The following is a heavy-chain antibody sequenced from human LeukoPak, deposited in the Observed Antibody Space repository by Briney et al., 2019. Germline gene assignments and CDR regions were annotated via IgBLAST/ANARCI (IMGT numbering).Heavy chain of an antibody. CDR2: INPSGGST. Sequence: ASVKVSCKASGYTFTSYYMHWVRQAPGQGLEWMGIINPSGGSTSYAQKFQGRVTMTRGTSTSTVYMELSSLRSGDTAVYYCATEDWTNLRKTRAYSYYFDYWGQGTLVTVSS. D-gene: IGHD3/OR15-3a*01. J-gene: IGHJ4*02. CDR1: GYTFTSYY. V-gene: IGHV1-46*01. CDR3: ATEDWTNLRKTRAYSYYFDY.